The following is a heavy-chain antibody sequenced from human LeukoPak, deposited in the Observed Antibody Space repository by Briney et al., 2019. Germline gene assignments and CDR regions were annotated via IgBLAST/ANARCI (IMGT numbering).Heavy chain of an antibody. D-gene: IGHD2-15*01. CDR3: ARDTIERGYCSGGSCPNVYYYYYGVDV. V-gene: IGHV3-7*01. CDR1: GFTFSSCW. J-gene: IGHJ6*02. Sequence: GGSLRLSCAASGFTFSSCWMSWVRQAPGKGLEWVANIKQEGSEKYYVDSVKGRFTISRENAKNSLYLQMNSLRAEDTAVYYCARDTIERGYCSGGSCPNVYYYYYGVDVWGQGTTVTVSS. CDR2: IKQEGSEK.